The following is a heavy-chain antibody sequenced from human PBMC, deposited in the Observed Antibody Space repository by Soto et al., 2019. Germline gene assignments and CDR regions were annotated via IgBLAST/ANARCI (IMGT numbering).Heavy chain of an antibody. J-gene: IGHJ3*02. V-gene: IGHV1-69*02. CDR3: AGVAAIPLYAFDI. CDR2: IIPILGIA. CDR1: GGTFSSYT. Sequence: SVKVSCKASGGTFSSYTISWVRRAPGQGLEWMGRIIPILGIANYAQKFQGRVTITADKSTSTAYMELSSLRSEDTAVYYCAGVAAIPLYAFDIWGQGTMVTVSS. D-gene: IGHD2-15*01.